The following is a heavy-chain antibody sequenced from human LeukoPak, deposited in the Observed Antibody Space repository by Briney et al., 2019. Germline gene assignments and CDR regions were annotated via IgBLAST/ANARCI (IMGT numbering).Heavy chain of an antibody. CDR3: AKARGPYGMDV. Sequence: GGSLRLSCAASGFTFDDYAMHWVRQAPGKGLEWVSGISWNSGSIGYADSVKGRFTISRDNAKNSLYLQMNSLRAEDTALYYCAKARGPYGMDVWGQGTTVTVSS. CDR1: GFTFDDYA. J-gene: IGHJ6*02. CDR2: ISWNSGSI. V-gene: IGHV3-9*01.